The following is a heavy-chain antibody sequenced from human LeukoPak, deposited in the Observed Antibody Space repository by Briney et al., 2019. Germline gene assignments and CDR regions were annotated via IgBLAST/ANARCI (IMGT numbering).Heavy chain of an antibody. D-gene: IGHD6-6*01. J-gene: IGHJ6*02. Sequence: ASVKVSCKASGYTFTSYGISWVRQATGQGLEWMGWMNPNSGNTCYAQKFQGRVTMTRNTSISTAYMELSSLRSEDTAVYYCARFTTSIAARRNGMDVWGQGTTVTVSS. V-gene: IGHV1-8*02. CDR3: ARFTTSIAARRNGMDV. CDR2: MNPNSGNT. CDR1: GYTFTSYG.